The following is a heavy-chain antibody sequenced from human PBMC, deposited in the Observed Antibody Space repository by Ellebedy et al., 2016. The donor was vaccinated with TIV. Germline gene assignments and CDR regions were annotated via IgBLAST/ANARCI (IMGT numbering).Heavy chain of an antibody. CDR3: ARRITIFLNWFDP. CDR2: MNPNSGNT. Sequence: ASVKVSCXASGYTFTSYDINWVRQATGQGLEWMGWMNPNSGNTGYAQKFQGRVTVTRNTSISTAYMELSSLRSEDTAVYYCARRITIFLNWFDPWGQGTLVTVSS. D-gene: IGHD3-3*01. J-gene: IGHJ5*02. CDR1: GYTFTSYD. V-gene: IGHV1-8*01.